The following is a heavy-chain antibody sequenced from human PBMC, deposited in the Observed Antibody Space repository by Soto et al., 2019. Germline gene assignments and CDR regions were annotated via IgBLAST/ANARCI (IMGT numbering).Heavy chain of an antibody. J-gene: IGHJ3*02. D-gene: IGHD2-15*01. V-gene: IGHV4-59*08. CDR2: IYYSGST. CDR1: GGSISSYY. Sequence: SETLSLTCTVSGGSISSYYWSWIRQPPGKGLEWIGYIYYSGSTNYNPSLKSRVTISVDTPKNQFSLKLSSVTAADTAVYYCARHCQGRAADAFDIWGQGTMVTVSS. CDR3: ARHCQGRAADAFDI.